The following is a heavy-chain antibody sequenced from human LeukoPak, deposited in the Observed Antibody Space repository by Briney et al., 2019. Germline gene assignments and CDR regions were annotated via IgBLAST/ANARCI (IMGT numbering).Heavy chain of an antibody. D-gene: IGHD2-15*01. Sequence: GGSLRLSCAASGFTFRIYAMSWVRQAPGKGLEWVSGISAGGTNTYYADSLKGRFTISRDNSKNTLYVQMNSLRAEDTAMYYCARNSLGYCSGANCYSSWYFDLWGRGNLVTVSS. J-gene: IGHJ2*01. V-gene: IGHV3-23*01. CDR3: ARNSLGYCSGANCYSSWYFDL. CDR1: GFTFRIYA. CDR2: ISAGGTNT.